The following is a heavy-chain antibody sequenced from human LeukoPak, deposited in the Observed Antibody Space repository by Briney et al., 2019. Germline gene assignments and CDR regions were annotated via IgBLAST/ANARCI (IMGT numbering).Heavy chain of an antibody. D-gene: IGHD3-3*01. Sequence: PGRSLRLSCAASGFTISSYAMHWVRQAPGKGLEWVSAISGSGGSTYYADSVKGRFTISRDNSKNTLYLQMNSLRAEDTAVYYCAKPLRFLKDYFDYWGQGTLVTVSS. V-gene: IGHV3-23*01. J-gene: IGHJ4*02. CDR1: GFTISSYA. CDR3: AKPLRFLKDYFDY. CDR2: ISGSGGST.